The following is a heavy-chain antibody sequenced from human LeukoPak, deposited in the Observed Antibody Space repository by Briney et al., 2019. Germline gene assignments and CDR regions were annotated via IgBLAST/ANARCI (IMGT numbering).Heavy chain of an antibody. CDR2: ISSSNSYI. J-gene: IGHJ4*02. D-gene: IGHD6-13*01. CDR3: ARRVYSSSSFDY. CDR1: GFTFSSYS. Sequence: KSGGSLRLSCAASGFTFSSYSMNWVRQAPGKGREWVSSISSSNSYIYYADSVKGRFTISRDNAKNSLYLQMNSLRAEDTAVYYCARRVYSSSSFDYWGQGTLVTVSS. V-gene: IGHV3-21*01.